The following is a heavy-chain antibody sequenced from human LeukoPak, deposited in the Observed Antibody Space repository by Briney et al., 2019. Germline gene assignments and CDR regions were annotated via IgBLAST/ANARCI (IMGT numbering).Heavy chain of an antibody. Sequence: PGGSLRLSCAASGFTFSSYWMHWVRQAPGKGLVWVSRINSDGSTTTYADSVKGRFTISRDNAKNTLYLQMNSLRAEDTAVYYCAVPATTETTDYFDYWGQGTLVTVSS. CDR2: INSDGSTT. CDR3: AVPATTETTDYFDY. J-gene: IGHJ4*02. CDR1: GFTFSSYW. D-gene: IGHD4-17*01. V-gene: IGHV3-74*01.